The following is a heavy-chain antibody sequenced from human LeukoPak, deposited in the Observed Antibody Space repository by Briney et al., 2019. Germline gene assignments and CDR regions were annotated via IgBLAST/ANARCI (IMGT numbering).Heavy chain of an antibody. CDR2: IYYSGST. CDR3: AGGSSNILYYYGMDV. CDR1: GGSISSSSYY. Sequence: SETLSLTCTVSGGSISSSSYYWGWIRQPPGKGLEWIGSIYYSGSTYYNPSLKSRVTISVDTSKNQFSLKLSSVTAADTAVYYCAGGSSNILYYYGMDVWGQGTTVTVSS. D-gene: IGHD2/OR15-2a*01. V-gene: IGHV4-39*01. J-gene: IGHJ6*02.